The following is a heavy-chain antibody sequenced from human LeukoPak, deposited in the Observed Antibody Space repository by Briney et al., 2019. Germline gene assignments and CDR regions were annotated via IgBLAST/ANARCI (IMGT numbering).Heavy chain of an antibody. CDR3: ARRTRVRGVITSYSLDY. J-gene: IGHJ4*02. D-gene: IGHD3-10*01. CDR2: IYYSEST. CDR1: GGSISSSSYY. Sequence: PSETLSLTCTVSGGSISSSSYYWGWIRQPPGKGLEWIGTIYYSESTYYNPSLKSRVTISVDTTKNQFSLKLSSVTAAGTGVYYCARRTRVRGVITSYSLDYWGQGTLVTVSS. V-gene: IGHV4-39*01.